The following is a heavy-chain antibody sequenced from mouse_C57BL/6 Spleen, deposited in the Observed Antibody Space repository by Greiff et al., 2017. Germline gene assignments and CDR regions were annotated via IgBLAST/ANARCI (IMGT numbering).Heavy chain of an antibody. CDR3: ARNPYYYGSSPFDY. Sequence: VKLVESGPGLVAPSQSLSITCTVSGSSLTSYAISWVRQPPGKGLEWLGVIWTGGGTNYNSALKSRLSISKDNSKSQVFLKMNSLQTDDTARYYCARNPYYYGSSPFDYWGQGTTLTVSS. V-gene: IGHV2-9-1*01. CDR2: IWTGGGT. D-gene: IGHD1-1*01. CDR1: GSSLTSYA. J-gene: IGHJ2*01.